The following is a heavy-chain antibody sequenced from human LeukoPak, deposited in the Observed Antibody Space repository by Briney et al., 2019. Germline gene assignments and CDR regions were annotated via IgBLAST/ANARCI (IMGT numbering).Heavy chain of an antibody. CDR2: FDPEDGET. V-gene: IGHV1-24*01. Sequence: ASVKVSCKVSGYTLTELSMHWVRQAPGKGLEWMGGFDPEDGETIYAQKFQGRVTMTEDTSTDTAYMELSSLRSEDTAVYYCATDLKGAPRLGYCSGGSCKDPYGMDVWGQGATVTVSS. J-gene: IGHJ6*02. CDR3: ATDLKGAPRLGYCSGGSCKDPYGMDV. CDR1: GYTLTELS. D-gene: IGHD2-15*01.